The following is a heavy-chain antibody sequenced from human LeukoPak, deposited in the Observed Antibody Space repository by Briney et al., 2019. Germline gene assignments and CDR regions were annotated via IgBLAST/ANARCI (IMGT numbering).Heavy chain of an antibody. CDR1: GCTFTSYD. Sequence: ASVKVSCKASGCTFTSYDINWVRQATGQGLEWMGWMNPNSGNTGYAQKFQGRVTITRNTSISTAYMELSSLRSEDTAVYYCARTHGYYYYYYMDVWGKGTTATVSS. V-gene: IGHV1-8*03. CDR3: ARTHGYYYYYYMDV. CDR2: MNPNSGNT. J-gene: IGHJ6*03. D-gene: IGHD5-24*01.